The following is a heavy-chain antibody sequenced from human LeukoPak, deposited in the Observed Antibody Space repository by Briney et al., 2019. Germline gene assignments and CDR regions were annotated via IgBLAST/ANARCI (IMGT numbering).Heavy chain of an antibody. CDR2: ITRDGSGA. Sequence: GGSLRLSCAASGFAFSNYWMHWVRQVPGKGLVWVSRITRDGSGANYADSVKGRFTISRDNARSTLYRQMNSLRAEDTAVYYCARDGDGYNFDYWGQGALVIVSS. J-gene: IGHJ4*02. CDR1: GFAFSNYW. D-gene: IGHD5-24*01. CDR3: ARDGDGYNFDY. V-gene: IGHV3-74*01.